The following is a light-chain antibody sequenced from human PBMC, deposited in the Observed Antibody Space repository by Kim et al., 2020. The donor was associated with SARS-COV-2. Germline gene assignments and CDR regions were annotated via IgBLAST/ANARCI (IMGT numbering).Light chain of an antibody. CDR2: EVN. V-gene: IGLV2-8*01. CDR1: SSDIGGYNF. CDR3: SSYAGRQNLV. J-gene: IGLJ2*01. Sequence: GQSVTISCTGTSSDIGGYNFVAWYQQHPGKAPKVMIYEVNKRPSGVPDRFSGSKSGNTASLTVSGLQAEVEADYYCSSYAGRQNLVFGGGTQLTVL.